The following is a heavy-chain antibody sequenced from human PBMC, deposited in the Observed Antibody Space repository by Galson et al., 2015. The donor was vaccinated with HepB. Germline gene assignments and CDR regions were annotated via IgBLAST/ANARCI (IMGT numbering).Heavy chain of an antibody. J-gene: IGHJ6*03. Sequence: SETLSLTCAVYGGSFSGYYWTWIRQPPGKGLEWLGEINHGGTTHYSPSLKSRLTISADTSKNQFSLKLTSVTAAETAVYYCARDSGVVGSGIRHHRHYYMDVWGKGTTVTVSS. CDR3: ARDSGVVGSGIRHHRHYYMDV. V-gene: IGHV4-34*01. D-gene: IGHD2-15*01. CDR1: GGSFSGYY. CDR2: INHGGTT.